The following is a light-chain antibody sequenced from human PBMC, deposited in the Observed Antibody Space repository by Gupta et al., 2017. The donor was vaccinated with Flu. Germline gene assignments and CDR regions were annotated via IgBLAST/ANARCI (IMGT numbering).Light chain of an antibody. CDR2: CKN. CDR3: NYRDSSGKHVV. J-gene: IGLJ3*02. CDR1: SLRSYY. V-gene: IGLV3-19*01. Sequence: SSDLTQDPAASVALVQTARITCQGDSLRSYYASWYQQKPGQAPVRVIYCKNNRRSGSTDRFSCSSTGNNASLMITGAQAEDEADDYCNYRDSSGKHVVFGGGTKLTVL.